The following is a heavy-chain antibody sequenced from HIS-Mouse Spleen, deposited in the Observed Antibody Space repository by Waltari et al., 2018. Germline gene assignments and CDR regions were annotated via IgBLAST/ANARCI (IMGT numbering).Heavy chain of an antibody. CDR1: GGSISSSSYY. J-gene: IGHJ4*02. V-gene: IGHV4-39*01. Sequence: QLQLQESGPGLVKPSETLSLTCTVSGGSISSSSYYWGWIRQPPGKGLEWIGSIYYSGGTFNNPPLTSRGTISVDPSRNQFSLKLSSVTAADTAVYYCARALNFFDYWGQGTLVTVSS. D-gene: IGHD1-7*01. CDR3: ARALNFFDY. CDR2: IYYSGGT.